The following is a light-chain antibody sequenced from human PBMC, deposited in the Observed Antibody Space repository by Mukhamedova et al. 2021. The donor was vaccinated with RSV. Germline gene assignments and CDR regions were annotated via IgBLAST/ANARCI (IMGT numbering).Light chain of an antibody. CDR3: QQANSLPCT. Sequence: GSAPNLLIFAASTLQTGVPSRFSGSGSGTDFTLTISSLQPEDVATYYCQQANSLPCTFCQGTKVELK. CDR2: AAS. V-gene: IGKV1-12*01. J-gene: IGKJ1*01.